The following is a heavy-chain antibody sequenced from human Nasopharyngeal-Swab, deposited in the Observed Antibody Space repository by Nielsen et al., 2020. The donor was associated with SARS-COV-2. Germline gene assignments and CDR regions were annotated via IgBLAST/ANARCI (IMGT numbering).Heavy chain of an antibody. CDR2: ISTHNGNT. J-gene: IGHJ3*02. Sequence: ASVKVSCKASGYTFTSYGISWVRQAPGQGIEWVGWISTHNGNTNYAQKFKGRVTVTTDTSTRIAYMELRSLRSDDTAVYYCVRPGYDNSGYYYPDSFDIWGQGTKVTVSS. V-gene: IGHV1-18*01. CDR1: GYTFTSYG. CDR3: VRPGYDNSGYYYPDSFDI. D-gene: IGHD3-22*01.